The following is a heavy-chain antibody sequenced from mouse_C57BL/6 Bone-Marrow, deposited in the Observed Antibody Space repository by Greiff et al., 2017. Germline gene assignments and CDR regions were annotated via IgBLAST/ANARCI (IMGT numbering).Heavy chain of an antibody. CDR3: ARHYYGSSYAWFAY. Sequence: EVKLMESGGGLVQPGGSLKLSCAASGFTFSDYYMYWVRQTPEKRLEWVAYISNGGGSTYYPDTVKGRFTISRDNAKNTLYLQMSRLKSEDTAMYYCARHYYGSSYAWFAYWGQGTLVTVSA. CDR1: GFTFSDYY. D-gene: IGHD1-1*01. J-gene: IGHJ3*01. CDR2: ISNGGGST. V-gene: IGHV5-12*01.